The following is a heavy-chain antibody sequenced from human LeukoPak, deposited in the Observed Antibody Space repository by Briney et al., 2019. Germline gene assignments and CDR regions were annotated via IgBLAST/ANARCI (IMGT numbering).Heavy chain of an antibody. CDR3: AKGNTIFGVALDY. CDR1: GFTFSSYG. CDR2: IWYDGSNK. V-gene: IGHV3-33*06. Sequence: PGGSPRLSCAASGFTFSSYGMHWVRQAPGKGLEWVAVIWYDGSNKYYADSVKGRFTISRDNSKNTLYLQMNSLRAEDTAVYYCAKGNTIFGVALDYWGQGTLVTVSS. J-gene: IGHJ4*02. D-gene: IGHD3-3*01.